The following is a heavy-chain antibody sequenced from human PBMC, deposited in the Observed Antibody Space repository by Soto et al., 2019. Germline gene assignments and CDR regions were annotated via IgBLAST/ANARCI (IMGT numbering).Heavy chain of an antibody. Sequence: GGSLRLSCAASGFTFDDYAMHWVRQAPGKGLEWVSGISWNSGSIGYADSVKGRFTISRDNAKNSLYLQMNSLRAEDTALYYCAKDMGPPVYGSAQFPDAFDIWGQGTMVTVSS. CDR2: ISWNSGSI. CDR1: GFTFDDYA. CDR3: AKDMGPPVYGSAQFPDAFDI. V-gene: IGHV3-9*01. J-gene: IGHJ3*02. D-gene: IGHD3-10*01.